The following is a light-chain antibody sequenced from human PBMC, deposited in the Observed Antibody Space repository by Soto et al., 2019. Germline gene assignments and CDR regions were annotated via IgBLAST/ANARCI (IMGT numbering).Light chain of an antibody. J-gene: IGKJ1*01. CDR1: QSVSSN. CDR3: QQYGT. CDR2: AAS. V-gene: IGKV3-15*01. Sequence: RVMTQSPATLSVSPWERATLSCRASQSVSSNLARYQQKPGQAPRLLIYAASTRATGFPDRFSGSGSGTDFTLTISRLEPEDVAVYYCQQYGTFGQGTKVDIK.